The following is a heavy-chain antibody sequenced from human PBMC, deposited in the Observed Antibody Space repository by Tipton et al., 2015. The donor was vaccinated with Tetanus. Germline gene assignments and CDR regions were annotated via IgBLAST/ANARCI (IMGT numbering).Heavy chain of an antibody. Sequence: QSGAEVKEPGASVKVSCKGSGYTFTSYSINWVRQAPGQGLEWIGWISVYNGNTNYGQNVQGRVTMTTDTPTSTAYMELRSLRSDDTAVYYCARVPTNPLAVDRPTDYWGQGTLVTVSS. V-gene: IGHV1-18*01. CDR1: GYTFTSYS. J-gene: IGHJ4*02. CDR3: ARVPTNPLAVDRPTDY. CDR2: ISVYNGNT. D-gene: IGHD6-19*01.